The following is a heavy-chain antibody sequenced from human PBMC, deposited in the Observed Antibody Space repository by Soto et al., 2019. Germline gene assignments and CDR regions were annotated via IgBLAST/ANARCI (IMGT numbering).Heavy chain of an antibody. D-gene: IGHD6-13*01. J-gene: IGHJ4*02. CDR1: GFSFSGYA. Sequence: EVQLLESGGGLVQPGGSLRLSCVASGFSFSGYAMSWVRQAPGKGLVWVSSMTATGVSIYYADSVRGRFTISRDNSKNTLYLQMSSLRAEDTATYYCAKDSIPSSSSYDLDHWGRGALVTVSS. CDR2: MTATGVSI. V-gene: IGHV3-23*01. CDR3: AKDSIPSSSSYDLDH.